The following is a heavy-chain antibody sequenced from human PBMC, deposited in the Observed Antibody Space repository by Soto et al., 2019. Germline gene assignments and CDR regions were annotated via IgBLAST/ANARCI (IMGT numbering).Heavy chain of an antibody. CDR1: GGSISSYY. D-gene: IGHD3-22*01. CDR3: ARGYYYDNSGWPPGE. Sequence: SETLSLTCTVSGGSISSYYWSWIRQPPGKGLEWIGYIYYSGSTNYNPSLKSRVTISEDMSKNQFSLRLSSVTAADTAVYYCARGYYYDNSGWPPGEWSQGTLVTVSS. J-gene: IGHJ4*02. V-gene: IGHV4-59*08. CDR2: IYYSGST.